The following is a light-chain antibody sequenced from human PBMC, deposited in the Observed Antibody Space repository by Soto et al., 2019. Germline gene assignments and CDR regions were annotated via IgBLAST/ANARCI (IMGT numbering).Light chain of an antibody. CDR2: DVS. J-gene: IGLJ1*01. CDR3: SSYTSSSVSYV. V-gene: IGLV2-14*01. CDR1: SSDVGGYNY. Sequence: QSVLTQPASVSGSPGQSITISCTGTSSDVGGYNYVSWYQQHPGKAPKLMIYDVSNRPSGVSNRFSGSKSGNTASLTISGLQADDEADYYCSSYTSSSVSYVFGTGTKLTVL.